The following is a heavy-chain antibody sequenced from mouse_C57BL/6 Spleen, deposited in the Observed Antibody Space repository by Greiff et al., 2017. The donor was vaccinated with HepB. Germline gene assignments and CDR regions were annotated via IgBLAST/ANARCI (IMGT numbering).Heavy chain of an antibody. J-gene: IGHJ3*01. V-gene: IGHV1-62-2*01. CDR3: ARHEDRGPAWFAY. D-gene: IGHD3-1*01. CDR2: FYPGSGII. Sequence: QVHVKQSGTELVKPGASVKLSCKASGYTFTEYTIHWVKQRSGQGLEWVGWFYPGSGIIKYNEKFKDKATLTADKSSSTVYMELSRLTSEDSAVYFCARHEDRGPAWFAYWGQGTLVTVSA. CDR1: GYTFTEYT.